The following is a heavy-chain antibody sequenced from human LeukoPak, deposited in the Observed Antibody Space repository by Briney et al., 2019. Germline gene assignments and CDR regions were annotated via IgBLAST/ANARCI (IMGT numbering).Heavy chain of an antibody. CDR2: ISCYNGDT. V-gene: IGHV1-18*01. D-gene: IGHD2-2*01. CDR1: GYTFSKYG. J-gene: IGHJ4*02. Sequence: GASVKVSCKASGYTFSKYGISWVRQAPGQGLEWMGWISCYNGDTRYAQNFQGRVTTTKDTSTSTVHMELRSLRSDDTAVYYCARDPSNTSGYYVYHDYWGQGALVTVSS. CDR3: ARDPSNTSGYYVYHDY.